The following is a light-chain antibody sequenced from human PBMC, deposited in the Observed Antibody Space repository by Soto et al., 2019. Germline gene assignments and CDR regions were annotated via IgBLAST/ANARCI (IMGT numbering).Light chain of an antibody. V-gene: IGKV3-15*01. Sequence: EIVMTQSPATLSVSPGERATLSCRASQSVSSNLGWYQQKPGQAPRLLIYGASTRATGIPARFSGSGSGTEFPLNISSLQSEDYVVYYCQQYNNWPPLTFGEGTKLEIK. CDR3: QQYNNWPPLT. J-gene: IGKJ5*01. CDR1: QSVSSN. CDR2: GAS.